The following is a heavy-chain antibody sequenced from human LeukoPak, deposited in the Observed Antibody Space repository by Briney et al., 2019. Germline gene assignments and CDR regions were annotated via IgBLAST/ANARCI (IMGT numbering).Heavy chain of an antibody. J-gene: IGHJ3*02. V-gene: IGHV3-66*01. CDR2: IYSGGST. D-gene: IGHD6-25*01. Sequence: GGSLRLSCAASGFTVSSNYMSWVRQAPGKGLEWVSVIYSGGSTYYADSVKGRFTISRDNSKNTLYLQMNSLRAEDTAVYYCAREKEQRLRTLGAFDIWGQGTMVTVSS. CDR1: GFTVSSNY. CDR3: AREKEQRLRTLGAFDI.